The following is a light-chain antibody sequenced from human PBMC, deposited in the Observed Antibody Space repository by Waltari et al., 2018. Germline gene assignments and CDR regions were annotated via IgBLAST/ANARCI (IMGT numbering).Light chain of an antibody. CDR3: MQGTHWPPIT. CDR2: KVS. V-gene: IGKV2-30*02. J-gene: IGKJ5*01. Sequence: DVVMTQSPLSLPVTLGQPASISCRSSQSLVHSDGNTFLNWFQHRPGQSPRRLIYKVSDRDVGVPDRFSGSGSGTDFTLKISRVEAEDVGVYYCMQGTHWPPITFGQGTRLEIK. CDR1: QSLVHSDGNTF.